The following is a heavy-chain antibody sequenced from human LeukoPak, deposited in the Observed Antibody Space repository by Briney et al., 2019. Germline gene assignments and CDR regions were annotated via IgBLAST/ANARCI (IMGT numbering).Heavy chain of an antibody. CDR3: ARDQLDGGYWFDP. CDR1: GGTFSSYA. CDR2: IIPIFGTA. J-gene: IGHJ5*02. V-gene: IGHV1-69*13. Sequence: GASVKVSCKASGGTFSSYAISWVRQAPGQGLEWMGGIIPIFGTANYAQKFQGRVTITADESTSTAYMELSSLRSEDTAVYYCARDQLDGGYWFDPWGQGTLVTVSS. D-gene: IGHD2-2*01.